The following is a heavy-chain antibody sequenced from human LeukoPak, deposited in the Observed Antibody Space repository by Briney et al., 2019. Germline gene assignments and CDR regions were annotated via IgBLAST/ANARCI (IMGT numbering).Heavy chain of an antibody. CDR3: ARGLPLLWFGELFRY. J-gene: IGHJ4*02. D-gene: IGHD3-10*01. V-gene: IGHV4-34*01. CDR1: GGSFSGYD. Sequence: PSENLSLTCAVYGGSFSGYDWSWIRRPPGKGLEWIGEINHSGSTNYNPSLKSRVTISVDTSKNQFSLKLSSVTAADTAVYYCARGLPLLWFGELFRYWGQGTLVTVS. CDR2: INHSGST.